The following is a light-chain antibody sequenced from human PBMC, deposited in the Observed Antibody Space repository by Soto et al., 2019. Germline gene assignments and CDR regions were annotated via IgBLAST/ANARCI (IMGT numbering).Light chain of an antibody. Sequence: QSSLTQPASVSGSPGQSITLSCSGTSSDVGGYHFVSWYQQHPGKAPKLIIYEVGHRPSGVSDRFSGSKSGNTASLTISGLQAEDEADYYCYSYTTTSTYVFGTGTKLTVL. V-gene: IGLV2-14*01. CDR2: EVG. CDR3: YSYTTTSTYV. CDR1: SSDVGGYHF. J-gene: IGLJ1*01.